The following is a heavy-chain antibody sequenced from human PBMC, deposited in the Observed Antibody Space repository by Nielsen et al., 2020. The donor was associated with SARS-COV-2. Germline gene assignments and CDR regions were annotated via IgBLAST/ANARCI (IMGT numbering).Heavy chain of an antibody. V-gene: IGHV4-34*01. Sequence: SETLSLTCAVYGGSFSGYYWSWIRQPPGKGLEWIGEINHSGSTNYNPSLKSRVTISVDTSKNQFSLKLSSVTAADTAVYYCAGTPAYYYGSGSRASWPSSIYYYYGMDVWGQGTAVTVSS. CDR3: AGTPAYYYGSGSRASWPSSIYYYYGMDV. CDR2: INHSGST. CDR1: GGSFSGYY. J-gene: IGHJ6*02. D-gene: IGHD3-10*01.